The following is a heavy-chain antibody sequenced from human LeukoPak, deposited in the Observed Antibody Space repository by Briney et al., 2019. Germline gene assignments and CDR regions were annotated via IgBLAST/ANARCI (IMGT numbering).Heavy chain of an antibody. CDR3: ARDFYYYGSGKYFSVDVFDI. D-gene: IGHD3-10*01. Sequence: GGSLRLSCGASGFTFDDYWMSWVRQAPGQGLEWVANINQDGSEKYYLDSAKGRFTISRDNARNSLYLQVNSLRAEDTAVYYCARDFYYYGSGKYFSVDVFDIWGQGTMVTVSS. V-gene: IGHV3-7*01. CDR2: INQDGSEK. J-gene: IGHJ3*02. CDR1: GFTFDDYW.